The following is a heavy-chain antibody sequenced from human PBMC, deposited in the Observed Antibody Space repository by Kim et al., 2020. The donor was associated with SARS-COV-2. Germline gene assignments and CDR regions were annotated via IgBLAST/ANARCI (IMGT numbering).Heavy chain of an antibody. CDR2: IYYSGST. J-gene: IGHJ4*02. CDR3: ARQNWYSSSSGLVY. D-gene: IGHD6-6*01. Sequence: SETLSLTCTVSGGSISSSSYYWGWIRQPPGKGLEWIGNIYYSGSTYYNPSLKSRVTISVDTSKIQFSLKLSSVTAADTAVYYCARQNWYSSSSGLVYWGQGTLVTVSS. CDR1: GGSISSSSYY. V-gene: IGHV4-39*01.